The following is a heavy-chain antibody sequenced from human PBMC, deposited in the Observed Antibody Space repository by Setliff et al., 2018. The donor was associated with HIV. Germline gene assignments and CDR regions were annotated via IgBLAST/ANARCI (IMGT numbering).Heavy chain of an antibody. V-gene: IGHV4-59*08. J-gene: IGHJ5*02. CDR3: ARRRCSAASCPDNSWNWLDP. CDR2: IYYGST. CDR1: GDSISSYY. D-gene: IGHD2-15*01. Sequence: PSETLSLTCTVSGDSISSYYWNWIRQPPGKALEWIGYIYYGSTHYNPSFEGRATISVDTSKNQFSLKLRSVTAADTAMYYCARRRCSAASCPDNSWNWLDPWGEGTLVTVS.